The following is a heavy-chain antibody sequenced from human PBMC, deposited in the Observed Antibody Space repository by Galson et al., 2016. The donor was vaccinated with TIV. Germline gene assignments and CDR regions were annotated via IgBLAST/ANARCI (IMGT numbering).Heavy chain of an antibody. J-gene: IGHJ6*03. CDR2: TVPMFGIV. D-gene: IGHD3-3*01. Sequence: SVKVSCKASGGTFTSFAISWVRQSRGQGLEWMGGTVPMFGIVTYAQKFQGKITLTADASTSTAYMEPRSLRSDDTAVYYCARGGWSGDPGDYHYYYMDVWGKGTTVIVSS. CDR1: GGTFTSFA. CDR3: ARGGWSGDPGDYHYYYMDV. V-gene: IGHV1-69*13.